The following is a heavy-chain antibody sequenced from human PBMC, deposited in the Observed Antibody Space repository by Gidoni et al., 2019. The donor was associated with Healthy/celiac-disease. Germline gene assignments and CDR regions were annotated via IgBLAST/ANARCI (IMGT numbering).Heavy chain of an antibody. CDR1: GFTFSSSS. V-gene: IGHV3-21*01. CDR2: ISSSSSYI. Sequence: EVQLVESGGGLVKPGGSLRLSCAASGFTFSSSSMNWVRQAPGKGLEWVSSISSSSSYIYYADAVKGRFTISRDNAKNSLYLQMNSLRAEDTAVYYCARAKDEYYYDSSGYAAIDYWGQGTLVTVSS. J-gene: IGHJ4*02. D-gene: IGHD3-22*01. CDR3: ARAKDEYYYDSSGYAAIDY.